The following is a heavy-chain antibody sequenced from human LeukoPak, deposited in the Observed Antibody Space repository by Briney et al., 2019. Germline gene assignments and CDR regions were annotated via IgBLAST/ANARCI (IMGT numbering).Heavy chain of an antibody. Sequence: SETLSLTCAVYGGSFSGYYWSWIRQPPGKGLEWIGEINHSGSANYNPSLKSRVTISVDTSKNQFSLKLSSVTAADTAVYYCARGYMVRGVLDYWGQGTLVTVSS. CDR1: GGSFSGYY. J-gene: IGHJ4*02. CDR3: ARGYMVRGVLDY. V-gene: IGHV4-34*01. D-gene: IGHD3-10*01. CDR2: INHSGSA.